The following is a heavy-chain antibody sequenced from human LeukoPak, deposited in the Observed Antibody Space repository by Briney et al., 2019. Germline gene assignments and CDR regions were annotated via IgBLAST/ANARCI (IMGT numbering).Heavy chain of an antibody. CDR2: IIPIFGTA. CDR3: ARNYYDSSVLDY. Sequence: ASVKVSCKASGGTFSSYAISWVRQAPGQGLEWMGGIIPIFGTANYAQKFQGRVTITADESTSTAYMELSSLRSEDTAVYYCARNYYDSSVLDYWGQGTLVTVSS. CDR1: GGTFSSYA. D-gene: IGHD3-22*01. J-gene: IGHJ4*02. V-gene: IGHV1-69*13.